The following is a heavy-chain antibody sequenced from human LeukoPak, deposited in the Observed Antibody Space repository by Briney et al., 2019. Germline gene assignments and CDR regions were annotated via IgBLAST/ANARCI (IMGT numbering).Heavy chain of an antibody. V-gene: IGHV4-34*01. CDR1: GGSFSGYY. D-gene: IGHD6-13*01. J-gene: IGHJ1*01. Sequence: PSETLSLTCAVYGGSFSGYYWSWIRQPPGKGLEWIGEINHSGSTNYNPSLKSRVTISVDTSKNQFSLKLSSVTAADTAVYYCARGGRSSSWSRRYFQHWGQGTLVTVSS. CDR3: ARGGRSSSWSRRYFQH. CDR2: INHSGST.